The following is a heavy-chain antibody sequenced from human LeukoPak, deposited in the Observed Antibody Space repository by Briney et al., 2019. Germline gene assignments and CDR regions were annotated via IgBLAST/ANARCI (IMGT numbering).Heavy chain of an antibody. CDR1: GFTFSSYS. CDR3: ARGRTIDFADFDY. D-gene: IGHD3-3*01. V-gene: IGHV3-21*01. CDR2: ISSSSSYI. J-gene: IGHJ4*02. Sequence: PGGSLRLSCAASGFTFSSYSMNWVRQAPGKGLEWVSSISSSSSYIYSADSVKGRFTISRDNAKNSLYLQMNSLRAEDTAVYYCARGRTIDFADFDYWGQGTLVTVSS.